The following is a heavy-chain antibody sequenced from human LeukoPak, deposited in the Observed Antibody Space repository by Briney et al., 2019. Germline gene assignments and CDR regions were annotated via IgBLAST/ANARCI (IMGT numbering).Heavy chain of an antibody. CDR1: GGSTNNYY. Sequence: SETLSLACPVDGGSTNNYYWSCIRQPAGKGIEWIGRIYTRGSTNYSPSLKIRITMSVDTSKNQFSLKLSSVTAADTAVYYCARGRYCSANICSGGDAFDIWGQGTMVSVSS. V-gene: IGHV4-4*07. J-gene: IGHJ3*02. CDR3: ARGRYCSANICSGGDAFDI. D-gene: IGHD2-2*01. CDR2: IYTRGST.